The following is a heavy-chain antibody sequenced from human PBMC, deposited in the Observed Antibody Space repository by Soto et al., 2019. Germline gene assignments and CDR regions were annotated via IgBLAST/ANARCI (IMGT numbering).Heavy chain of an antibody. V-gene: IGHV4-59*01. CDR2: IYHSGTT. CDR1: GGPIRSYY. CDR3: ARDLGFYDSSGSYSHAFDM. J-gene: IGHJ3*02. Sequence: SETLSLTCTVSGGPIRSYYWSWIRQPPGKGLEWIGHIYHSGTTNYNPSLEGRVTISVDMSKNQFSLDLRSVTAADTAVYSCARDLGFYDSSGSYSHAFDMWGQGTMVTVSS. D-gene: IGHD3-22*01.